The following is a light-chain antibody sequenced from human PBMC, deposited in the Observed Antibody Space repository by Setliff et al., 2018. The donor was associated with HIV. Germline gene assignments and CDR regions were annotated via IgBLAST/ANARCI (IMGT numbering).Light chain of an antibody. CDR1: SSDIGGYNY. CDR3: SSYTATTASYVV. Sequence: QSALAQPASVSGSPGQSITLPCTGSSSDIGGYNYVSWYQQYPGKAPKLMIYDVTERPSGVSSRFSGSKSGNTASLTISGLQSEDEADYYCSSYTATTASYVVFGGGTKVTVL. J-gene: IGLJ2*01. V-gene: IGLV2-14*03. CDR2: DVT.